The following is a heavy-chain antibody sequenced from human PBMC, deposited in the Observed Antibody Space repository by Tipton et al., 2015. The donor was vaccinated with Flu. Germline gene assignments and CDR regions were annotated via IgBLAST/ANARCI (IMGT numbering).Heavy chain of an antibody. CDR2: IYTSGST. V-gene: IGHV4-4*07. CDR1: GGSMSSFY. D-gene: IGHD3-10*01. J-gene: IGHJ4*02. CDR3: ARASGSGTYVIFDY. Sequence: TLSLTCTVSGGSMSSFYWSWIRQPAGKGLEWIGRIYTSGSTKYNPSLQSRVTMSFDTSKNQFSLRLSSVTAADTAVYYCARASGSGTYVIFDYWGQGMLVTVSS.